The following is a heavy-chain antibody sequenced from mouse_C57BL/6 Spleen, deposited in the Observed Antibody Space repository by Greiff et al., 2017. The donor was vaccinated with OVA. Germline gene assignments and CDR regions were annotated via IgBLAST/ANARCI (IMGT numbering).Heavy chain of an antibody. CDR2: IDPSDSYT. D-gene: IGHD2-1*01. J-gene: IGHJ4*01. Sequence: QVQLQQPGAELVKPGASVKLSCKASGYTFTSYWMQWVKQRPGQGLEWIGEIDPSDSYTNYNQKFKGKATLTEDTSSSTAYMQLSSLTSEDSAVYYCARSDGNYEMDYWGQGTSVTVSS. CDR1: GYTFTSYW. CDR3: ARSDGNYEMDY. V-gene: IGHV1-50*01.